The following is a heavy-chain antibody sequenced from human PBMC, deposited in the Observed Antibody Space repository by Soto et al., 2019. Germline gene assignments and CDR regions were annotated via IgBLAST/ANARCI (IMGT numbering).Heavy chain of an antibody. D-gene: IGHD2-15*01. CDR1: GFTVSSNY. V-gene: IGHV3-53*01. J-gene: IGHJ6*02. CDR2: IYSGGST. CDR3: ASPRGPSPSGIRAGYYYYGMDV. Sequence: PGGSLRLSCAASGFTVSSNYMSWVRQAPGKGLEWVSVIYSGGSTYYADSVKGRFTISRDNSKNTLYLQMNSLRAEDTAVYYCASPRGPSPSGIRAGYYYYGMDVWGQGTTVTVSS.